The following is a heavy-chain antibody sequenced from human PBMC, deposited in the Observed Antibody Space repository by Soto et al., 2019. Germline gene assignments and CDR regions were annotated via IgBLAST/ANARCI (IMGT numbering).Heavy chain of an antibody. Sequence: QVQLQDSGPGLVKPSETLSLTCTVSGGSISSYYWSWIRQPAGQGLEWIGRIYTRGSTNYNPSLKTRVTMAVDTSKNQFPLQLSSVTAADTAVYYCARAVPSDYGDYVPWFDPWGQGTLVTVAS. CDR2: IYTRGST. D-gene: IGHD4-17*01. J-gene: IGHJ5*02. CDR1: GGSISSYY. CDR3: ARAVPSDYGDYVPWFDP. V-gene: IGHV4-4*07.